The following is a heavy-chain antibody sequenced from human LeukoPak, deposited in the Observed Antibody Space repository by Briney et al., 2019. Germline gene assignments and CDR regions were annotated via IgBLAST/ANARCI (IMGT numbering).Heavy chain of an antibody. J-gene: IGHJ4*02. D-gene: IGHD6-6*01. V-gene: IGHV1-18*01. CDR1: GYTFTSFG. CDR2: INAYNGNA. Sequence: GASVTVSFKASGYTFTSFGISWVRQAPGQGLGWMGWINAYNGNANYAQNLQGRVTMTTDTSTSTAYMELRSLRSDDTAVYYCARDVRPGIAARPIFDYWGQGTLVTVSS. CDR3: ARDVRPGIAARPIFDY.